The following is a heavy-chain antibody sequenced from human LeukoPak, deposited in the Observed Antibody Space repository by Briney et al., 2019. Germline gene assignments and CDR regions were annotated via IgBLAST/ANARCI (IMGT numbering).Heavy chain of an antibody. CDR2: INHSGST. D-gene: IGHD1-1*01. Sequence: SETLSLTCAVYGGSFSGYYWSWIRQPPGKGLEWIGEINHSGSTNYNLSLKSRVTISVDTSKNQFSLKLSSVTAADTAVYYCARLARPHSRADYWGQGTLVTVSS. V-gene: IGHV4-34*01. CDR1: GGSFSGYY. CDR3: ARLARPHSRADY. J-gene: IGHJ4*02.